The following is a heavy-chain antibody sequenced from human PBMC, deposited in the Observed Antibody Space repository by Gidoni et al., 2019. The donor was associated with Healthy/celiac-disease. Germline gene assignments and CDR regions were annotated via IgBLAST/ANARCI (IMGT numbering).Heavy chain of an antibody. CDR3: ERMVAAARDYRLNWFDP. Sequence: QLLHSGSAVKNPGSSVKVSCKASGGPFSSYALSWLRQATGQGLEWMGGIIPICGKANYAQKCEGRVTITANESKSTTYMELSRMRSEDTAVYYWERMVAAARDYRLNWFDPWGQGTLVTVSS. J-gene: IGHJ5*02. CDR2: IIPICGKA. V-gene: IGHV1-69*01. CDR1: GGPFSSYA. D-gene: IGHD6-6*01.